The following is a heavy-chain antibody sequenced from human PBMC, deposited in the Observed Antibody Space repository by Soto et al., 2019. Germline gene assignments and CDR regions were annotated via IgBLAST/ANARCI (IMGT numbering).Heavy chain of an antibody. J-gene: IGHJ6*02. CDR3: AKGGVTRSYYYAMDV. Sequence: DVQLLESEGGLVQPGKSLRLSCAASGFIFSDYAMSWVRQAPGKGLEWVSALSGSGSSTYYADSVKGRFTISRDNLKNTVSLQMNNLTAEDTAVYYCAKGGVTRSYYYAMDVWGQGTTVTVSS. CDR2: LSGSGSST. V-gene: IGHV3-23*01. CDR1: GFIFSDYA.